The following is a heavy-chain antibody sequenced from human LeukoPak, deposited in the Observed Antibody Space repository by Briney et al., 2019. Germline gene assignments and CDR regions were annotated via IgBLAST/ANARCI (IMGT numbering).Heavy chain of an antibody. J-gene: IGHJ4*02. Sequence: GGSLRLSCAASGFTFSSYEMNRVRQAPGKGLEWVSYISSSGSTIYYADSVKGRFTISRDNAKDSLYLQMSSLRAEDTAVYYCTRQPTTLDGSKFMSTDHWGQGTLVTVSS. V-gene: IGHV3-48*03. CDR1: GFTFSSYE. CDR3: TRQPTTLDGSKFMSTDH. D-gene: IGHD5/OR15-5a*01. CDR2: ISSSGSTI.